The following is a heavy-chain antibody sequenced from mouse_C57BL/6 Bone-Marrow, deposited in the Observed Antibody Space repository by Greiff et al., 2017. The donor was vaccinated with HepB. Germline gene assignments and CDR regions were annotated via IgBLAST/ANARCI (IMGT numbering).Heavy chain of an antibody. V-gene: IGHV5-16*01. CDR3: ARVDGSSFAWFAY. Sequence: EVQRVESEGGLVQPGSSMKLSCTASGFTFSDYYMAWVRQVPEKGLEWVANINYDGSSTYYLDSLKSRFIISRDNAKNILYLQMSSLKSEDTATYYCARVDGSSFAWFAYWGQGTLVTVSA. CDR1: GFTFSDYY. D-gene: IGHD1-1*01. J-gene: IGHJ3*01. CDR2: INYDGSST.